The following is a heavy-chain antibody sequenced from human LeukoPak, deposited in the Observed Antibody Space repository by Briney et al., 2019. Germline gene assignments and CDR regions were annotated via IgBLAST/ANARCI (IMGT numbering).Heavy chain of an antibody. CDR1: GFTFSNYA. CDR2: ISGSGDST. Sequence: GGSLRLSCAASGFTFSNYAMTWVRQAPGKGLEWVSAISGSGDSTYYADSVKGRFTISRDNSKNTLYLQMNSLRAEDTAVYYCAKGPRVPAADYFFNYRGQGTLVTVSS. V-gene: IGHV3-23*01. J-gene: IGHJ4*02. D-gene: IGHD2-2*01. CDR3: AKGPRVPAADYFFNY.